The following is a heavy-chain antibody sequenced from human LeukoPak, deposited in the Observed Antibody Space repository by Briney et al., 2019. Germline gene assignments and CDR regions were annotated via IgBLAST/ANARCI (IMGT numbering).Heavy chain of an antibody. V-gene: IGHV3-30*18. J-gene: IGHJ4*02. CDR3: AKDRETTASGTFDF. CDR1: GFTFNNYG. D-gene: IGHD6-13*01. Sequence: GGSLRLSCAASGFTFNNYGMHYVRQAPGKGLEWVAVMSDDGRNKNYADSVKGRFTIPRDSSNNTLYLQMNSLRAEDTGVYFCAKDRETTASGTFDFRGQGTLVTVSS. CDR2: MSDDGRNK.